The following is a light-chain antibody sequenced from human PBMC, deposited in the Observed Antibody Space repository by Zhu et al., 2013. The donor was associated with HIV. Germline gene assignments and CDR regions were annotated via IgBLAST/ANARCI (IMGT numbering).Light chain of an antibody. CDR2: QDS. J-gene: IGLJ2*01. CDR1: KLGHKY. Sequence: SYELTQPPSVSVSPGQTASITCSGDKLGHKYACWYQQKPGQSPVLVIYQDSKRPSGIPERFSGSNSGNTATLTVTGTQAVDEADYYCQAWDSNTVIFAGGTKLTVL. V-gene: IGLV3-1*01. CDR3: QAWDSNTVI.